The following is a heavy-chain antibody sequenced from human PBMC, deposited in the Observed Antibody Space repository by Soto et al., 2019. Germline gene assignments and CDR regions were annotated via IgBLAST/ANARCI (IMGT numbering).Heavy chain of an antibody. CDR3: ARAQLYYYDSSGFPHYYYYYGMDV. CDR2: IYYSGST. J-gene: IGHJ6*02. D-gene: IGHD3-22*01. CDR1: GGSISSGDYY. Sequence: SETLSLTCTVSGGSISSGDYYWSWIRQPPGKGLEWIGYIYYSGSTYYNPSLQSRVTISVDTSKNQFSLKLSSVTAADTAVYYCARAQLYYYDSSGFPHYYYYYGMDVWGQGTTVTVSS. V-gene: IGHV4-30-4*01.